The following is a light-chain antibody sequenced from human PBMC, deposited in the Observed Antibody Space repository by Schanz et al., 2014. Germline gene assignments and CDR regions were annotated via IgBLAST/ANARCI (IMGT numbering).Light chain of an antibody. V-gene: IGKV1-5*01. Sequence: DIQLTQSPSSLSASVGDRVTLTCRASQSVGTRLAWYQQKPGKAPKVLISDASRLESGVPSRFSGSGSGTEFTLTISSLQPDDFATYYCQQYNSYWTFGQGTKVEIK. CDR1: QSVGTR. CDR2: DAS. J-gene: IGKJ1*01. CDR3: QQYNSYWT.